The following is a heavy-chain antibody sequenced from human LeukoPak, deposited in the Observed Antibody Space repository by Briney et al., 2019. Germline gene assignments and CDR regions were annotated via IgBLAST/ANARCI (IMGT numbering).Heavy chain of an antibody. Sequence: GGSLRLSCAASGSTFSNYWMSWVRQASVKGLEWVANIKQDGSEEVYVDSVKGRFTISRDNAKNSLFLQMNTLRAEDTAVYYCARDPYSSTWSYGMDVWGQGTTVTVSS. V-gene: IGHV3-7*05. CDR3: ARDPYSSTWSYGMDV. J-gene: IGHJ6*02. CDR2: IKQDGSEE. D-gene: IGHD6-6*01. CDR1: GSTFSNYW.